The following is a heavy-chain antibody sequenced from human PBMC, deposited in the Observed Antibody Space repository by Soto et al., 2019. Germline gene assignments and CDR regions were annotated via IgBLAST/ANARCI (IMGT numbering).Heavy chain of an antibody. CDR1: GGTFSSHA. Sequence: QVQLVQSGAEVKKPGSSVNVSCKASGGTFSSHAISWGRQAPGQGLECMGGAIPSYGTTNYALKFQGRISITADYSTSTAYMELHSPTSDDTAVYYRARTSSGSLENSYYYAVDVWGQWTTVIVSS. CDR2: AIPSYGTT. D-gene: IGHD1-26*01. V-gene: IGHV1-69*12. CDR3: ARTSSGSLENSYYYAVDV. J-gene: IGHJ6*02.